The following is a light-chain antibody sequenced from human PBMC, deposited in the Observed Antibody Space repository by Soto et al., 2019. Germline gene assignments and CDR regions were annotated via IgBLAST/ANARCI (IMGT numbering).Light chain of an antibody. CDR2: KAS. CDR1: QGISSW. V-gene: IGKV1-5*03. Sequence: DIQMTQSPSTLSASVGDTVTITCRASQGISSWLAWYQQKPGKTPKLLLYKASSLESGVPSRFSSSGSGTEFTLTISSLQPDDFATYYCQQYNSYSLTFGGGTKVDIK. CDR3: QQYNSYSLT. J-gene: IGKJ4*01.